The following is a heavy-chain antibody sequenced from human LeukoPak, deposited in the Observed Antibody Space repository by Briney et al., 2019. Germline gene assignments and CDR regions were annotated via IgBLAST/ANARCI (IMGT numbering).Heavy chain of an antibody. J-gene: IGHJ4*02. CDR1: GYTFTSYG. Sequence: EASVKVSCKASGYTFTSYGISWVRQAPGQRLEWMGWINAGNGNTKYSQKFQGRVTITRDTSASTAYMELSSLRSEDTAVYYCAREGSYYFDYWGQGTLVTVSS. CDR2: INAGNGNT. CDR3: AREGSYYFDY. D-gene: IGHD1-26*01. V-gene: IGHV1-3*01.